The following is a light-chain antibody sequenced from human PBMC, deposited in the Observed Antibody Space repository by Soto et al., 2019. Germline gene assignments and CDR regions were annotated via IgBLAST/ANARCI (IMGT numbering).Light chain of an antibody. CDR3: QQYVSWT. CDR1: QSISTSY. J-gene: IGKJ1*01. V-gene: IGKV3-20*01. Sequence: EIVLTQSPGTLSLSPGERATLSCRASQSISTSYLASYQQKPGQAPRLLIYGASSRATGIPDRFSGSGSGTDFTLTILKLEPEDSAIYYCQQYVSWTFGQGTKVGIK. CDR2: GAS.